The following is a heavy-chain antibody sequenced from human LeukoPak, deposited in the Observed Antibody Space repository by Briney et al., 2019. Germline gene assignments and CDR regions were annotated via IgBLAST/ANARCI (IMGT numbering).Heavy chain of an antibody. CDR2: ISGSGGST. CDR3: AKPDAAYVWGSYRCSFDY. Sequence: GGSLRLSCAPSGFTFRIYGMSGVPHAPEKGLEWVSAISGSGGSTYYADSVKGRFTISRDNSKNPLYLQMNSLRAEDTAVYYCAKPDAAYVWGSYRCSFDYWGQGTLVTVSS. CDR1: GFTFRIYG. D-gene: IGHD3-16*02. V-gene: IGHV3-23*01. J-gene: IGHJ4*02.